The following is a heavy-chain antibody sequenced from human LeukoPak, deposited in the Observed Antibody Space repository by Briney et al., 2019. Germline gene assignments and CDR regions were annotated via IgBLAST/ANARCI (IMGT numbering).Heavy chain of an antibody. CDR1: GFTFSNYC. V-gene: IGHV3-74*01. Sequence: GGSLRLSCTTSGFTFSNYCMHWVRQTPGKGLIWVSRICPGGTITNYADSVKGRFTISRDDAKNMMFLQMNSLRADDTAVYYCVRDFRSADYWGQGILVTVSS. CDR2: ICPGGTIT. J-gene: IGHJ4*02. CDR3: VRDFRSADY.